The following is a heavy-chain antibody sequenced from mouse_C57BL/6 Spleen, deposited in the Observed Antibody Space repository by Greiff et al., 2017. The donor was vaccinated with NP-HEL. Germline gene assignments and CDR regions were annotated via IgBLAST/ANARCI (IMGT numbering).Heavy chain of an antibody. D-gene: IGHD1-1*01. CDR3: ARNYYGSFYAMDY. J-gene: IGHJ4*01. Sequence: VKQSHGKSLEWIGDLNPNNGGTSYNQKFKGKATLTVDKSSSTAYMELRSLTSEDSAVYYCARNYYGSFYAMDYWGQGTSVTVSS. CDR2: LNPNNGGT. V-gene: IGHV1-26*01.